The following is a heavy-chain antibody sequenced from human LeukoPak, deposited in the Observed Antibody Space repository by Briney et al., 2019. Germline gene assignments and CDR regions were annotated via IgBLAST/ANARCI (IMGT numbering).Heavy chain of an antibody. CDR2: INHSGST. CDR3: ARGDSSGWGSWFDP. Sequence: SETLSLTCAVYGGSFSGYYWSWIRQPPGKGLEWIGEINHSGSTNYNPSLKSRVTISVDTSKNQFSLKLSSVTAADTAVYYCARGDSSGWGSWFDPWGQGTLVTVSS. J-gene: IGHJ5*02. V-gene: IGHV4-34*01. CDR1: GGSFSGYY. D-gene: IGHD6-19*01.